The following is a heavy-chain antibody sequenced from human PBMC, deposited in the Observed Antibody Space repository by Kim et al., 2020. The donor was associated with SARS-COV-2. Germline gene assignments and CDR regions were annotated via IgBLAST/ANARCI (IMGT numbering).Heavy chain of an antibody. D-gene: IGHD3-10*01. Sequence: GSTYYNPSLKSRVTISVDTSKNQFSLKLSSVTAADTAVYYCARDKGMVRDWGQGTLVTVSS. CDR2: GST. J-gene: IGHJ4*02. CDR3: ARDKGMVRD. V-gene: IGHV4-31*02.